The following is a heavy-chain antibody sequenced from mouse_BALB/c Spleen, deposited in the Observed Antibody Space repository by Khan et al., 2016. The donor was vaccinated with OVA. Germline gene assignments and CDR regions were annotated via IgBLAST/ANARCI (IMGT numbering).Heavy chain of an antibody. Sequence: EVQRQESGPGLVKPSQSLSLTCTVTGYSITSDYAWNWIRQFPGNRLEWMGYINYSGSTSKKPSLKSRMSISRDTSKNQIFLQLNSVTTEDTATYYCVRGRSYWGQGTLVTVSA. CDR2: INYSGST. CDR1: GYSITSDYA. J-gene: IGHJ3*01. V-gene: IGHV3-2*02. CDR3: VRGRSY.